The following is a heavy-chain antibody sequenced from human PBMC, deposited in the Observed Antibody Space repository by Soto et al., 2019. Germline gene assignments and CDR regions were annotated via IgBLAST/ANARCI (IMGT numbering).Heavy chain of an antibody. J-gene: IGHJ6*02. V-gene: IGHV3-48*03. Sequence: GGSLRLSCAASGFTLTSYEMNWVRQAPGKGLEWVSYISSGGQTIYYADSVKGRFTISRDNAKNSLYLQMNSLGGEDAAAYYCARERPSSDFWSGYSFGMDVWGQGTTVTVSS. CDR1: GFTLTSYE. CDR2: ISSGGQTI. CDR3: ARERPSSDFWSGYSFGMDV. D-gene: IGHD3-3*01.